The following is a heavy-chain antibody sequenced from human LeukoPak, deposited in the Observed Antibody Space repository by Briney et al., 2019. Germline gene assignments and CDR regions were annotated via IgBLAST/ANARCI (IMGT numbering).Heavy chain of an antibody. Sequence: GRSLRLSCADPGFTFSRYGTHTVRQAPGKGLEWVSVISTDGSEIYYGDSVKGRFTISRDNSKNTLYLQVNSLRAEDTAVYYCAKDREGLSSGYDLEYFDYWGQGTLVTVSS. CDR3: AKDREGLSSGYDLEYFDY. CDR1: GFTFSRYG. CDR2: ISTDGSEI. D-gene: IGHD5-12*01. J-gene: IGHJ4*02. V-gene: IGHV3-30*18.